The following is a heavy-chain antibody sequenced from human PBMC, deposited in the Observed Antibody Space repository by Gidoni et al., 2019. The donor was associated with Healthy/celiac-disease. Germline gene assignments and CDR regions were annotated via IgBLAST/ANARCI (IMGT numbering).Heavy chain of an antibody. CDR3: ARGNKGAYDY. V-gene: IGHV3-21*01. J-gene: IGHJ4*02. CDR1: GFTFSSYS. D-gene: IGHD1-26*01. CDR2: ISSSSSYI. Sequence: EVQLVESGGGLVKPGGSLRLSCAASGFTFSSYSMNWVSQAPGKGLEWVSSISSSSSYIYYADSVKGRFTISRDNAKNSLYLQMNSLRAEDTAVYYCARGNKGAYDYWGQGTLVTVSS.